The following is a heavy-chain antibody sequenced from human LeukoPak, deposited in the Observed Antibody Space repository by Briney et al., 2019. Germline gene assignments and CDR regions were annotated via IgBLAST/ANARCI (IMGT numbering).Heavy chain of an antibody. V-gene: IGHV3-64*01. Sequence: PGGSLRLSCAASGFTFSSYAMHWVRQAPGKGLEYVSAISSNGGSTYYANSVKGRFTISRDNPKNTLYLQMGSLRAEDMAVYYCARDRFEYSSSSTFGYWGQGTLVTVSS. CDR3: ARDRFEYSSSSTFGY. D-gene: IGHD6-6*01. CDR2: ISSNGGST. CDR1: GFTFSSYA. J-gene: IGHJ4*02.